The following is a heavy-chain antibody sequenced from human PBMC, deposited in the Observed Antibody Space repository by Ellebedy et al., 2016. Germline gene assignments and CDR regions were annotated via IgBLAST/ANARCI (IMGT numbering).Heavy chain of an antibody. V-gene: IGHV3-11*01. CDR3: AKDPGLGVFEVHWFDP. CDR2: ISSSGSTI. Sequence: GESLKISXAASGFTFSDYYMSWIRQAPGKGLEWVSYISSSGSTIYYADSVKGRFTISRDNAKNSLYLQMNSLRAEDTAVYYCAKDPGLGVFEVHWFDPWGQGTLVTVSS. J-gene: IGHJ5*02. CDR1: GFTFSDYY. D-gene: IGHD3-10*01.